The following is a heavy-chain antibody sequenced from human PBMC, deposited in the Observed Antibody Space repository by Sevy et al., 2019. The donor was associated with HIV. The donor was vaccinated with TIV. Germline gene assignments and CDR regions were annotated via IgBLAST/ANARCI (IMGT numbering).Heavy chain of an antibody. CDR2: IYYNGHI. CDR1: GVSITSLY. CDR3: AGENAWGRGYS. Sequence: SETLSLTCTVSGVSITSLYWNWIRQPPGKGLEWIATIYYNGHINYNPSLKNRVTLTLDTSKNQFSLRLSSVTAADTAMYYCAGENAWGRGYSWGQGTLVTVSS. J-gene: IGHJ4*02. D-gene: IGHD1-26*01. V-gene: IGHV4-59*11.